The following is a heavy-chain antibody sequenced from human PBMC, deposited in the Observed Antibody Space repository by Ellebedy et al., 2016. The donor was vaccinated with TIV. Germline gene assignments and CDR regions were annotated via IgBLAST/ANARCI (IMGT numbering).Heavy chain of an antibody. D-gene: IGHD5-24*01. CDR1: GFTFSSYW. Sequence: GESLKISCAASGFTFSSYWMHWVRQAPGKGLVWVSRIHSDGSSTSYADSVTGRFTISRDNAKNTLYLQMNSLRAEDTAVYYCARSRDGYNFIGDYWGQGTLVTVSS. CDR2: IHSDGSST. V-gene: IGHV3-74*01. J-gene: IGHJ4*02. CDR3: ARSRDGYNFIGDY.